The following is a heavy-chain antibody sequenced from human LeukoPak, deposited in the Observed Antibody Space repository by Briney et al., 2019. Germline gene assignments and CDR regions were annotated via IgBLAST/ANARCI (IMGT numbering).Heavy chain of an antibody. CDR3: ARIFDRDV. V-gene: IGHV4-4*07. CDR2: IHATGST. CDR1: GGSTTNSY. Sequence: PSETLSLTCTVSGGSTTNSYWSWIRHSAATGMEWIGRIHATGSTNYNPSLTSRVSMSLDMPTNQFSLTLSAVTVADTATYYCARIFDRDVWGQGTLVTVSP. D-gene: IGHD3-9*01. J-gene: IGHJ3*01.